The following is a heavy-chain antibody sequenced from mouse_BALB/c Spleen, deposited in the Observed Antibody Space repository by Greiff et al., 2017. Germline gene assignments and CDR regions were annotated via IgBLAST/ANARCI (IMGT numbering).Heavy chain of an antibody. Sequence: DVKLVESGGDLVKPGGSLKLSCAASGFTFSSYGMSWVRQTPDKRLEWVANISSGGSYTYYPDSVKGRFTISRDNAKNTLYLQMSSLKSEDTAMYYCASNESGYIDFWGEGTPVTVSS. CDR3: ASNESGYIDF. CDR1: GFTFSSYG. J-gene: IGHJ1*01. CDR2: ISSGGSYT. V-gene: IGHV5-6*02.